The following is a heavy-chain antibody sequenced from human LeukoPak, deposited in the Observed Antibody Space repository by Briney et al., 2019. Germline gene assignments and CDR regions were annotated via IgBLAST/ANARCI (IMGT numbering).Heavy chain of an antibody. J-gene: IGHJ5*02. Sequence: GASVKVSCKACGYTFTSYGISWVRQAAGQELEWMGWIRDYNGSTHYAQKLQGRVTMPTDTSTSTAYMALRSLRSDDTAVYYCARDSVIVDTAMDLRFDPWGQGTLVTVSS. V-gene: IGHV1-18*01. D-gene: IGHD5-18*01. CDR3: ARDSVIVDTAMDLRFDP. CDR1: GYTFTSYG. CDR2: IRDYNGST.